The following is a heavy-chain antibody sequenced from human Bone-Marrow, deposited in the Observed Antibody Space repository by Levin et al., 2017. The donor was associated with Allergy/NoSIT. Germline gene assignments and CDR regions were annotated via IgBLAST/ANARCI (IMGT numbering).Heavy chain of an antibody. CDR2: IDHGETT. J-gene: IGHJ4*02. CDR1: GASFSNNF. CDR3: TSGGGAAPGD. V-gene: IGHV4-34*01. Sequence: SSETLSLTCAVYGASFSNNFWSWIRQPPGKGLEWIGEIDHGETTTYNPSLKSRLNISIDKSKKQFSLRLTSVTAADTAVYYCTSGGGAAPGDWGQGTLVIVSS. D-gene: IGHD7-27*01.